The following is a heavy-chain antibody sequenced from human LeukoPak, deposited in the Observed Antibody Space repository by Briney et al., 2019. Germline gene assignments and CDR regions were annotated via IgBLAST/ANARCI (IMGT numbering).Heavy chain of an antibody. Sequence: SQTLSLTCAISGDSVSSNSAAWNWIRQSPSRGLEWLGRTYYRSKWYNDYAVSVKSRITINPDTSKNQFSLQLNSVTPEDTAVYYCARDCGSGSYYHYYYYYYMDVWGKGTTVTVSS. J-gene: IGHJ6*03. D-gene: IGHD3-10*01. CDR2: TYYRSKWYN. CDR3: ARDCGSGSYYHYYYYYYMDV. V-gene: IGHV6-1*01. CDR1: GDSVSSNSAA.